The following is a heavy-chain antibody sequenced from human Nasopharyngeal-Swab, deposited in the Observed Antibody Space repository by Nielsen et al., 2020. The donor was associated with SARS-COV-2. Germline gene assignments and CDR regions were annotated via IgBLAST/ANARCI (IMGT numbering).Heavy chain of an antibody. J-gene: IGHJ3*02. CDR3: ARGRLRRYYDYVWGTYRSDVFDI. V-gene: IGHV4-34*01. CDR2: INHGGNT. Sequence: WLRQPPGKGLEWIGEINHGGNTNYNPSLKSRVTISLDTSKNQFSLKLTSVTAADTAVYYCARGRLRRYYDYVWGTYRSDVFDIWGQGTMVTVSS. D-gene: IGHD3-16*02.